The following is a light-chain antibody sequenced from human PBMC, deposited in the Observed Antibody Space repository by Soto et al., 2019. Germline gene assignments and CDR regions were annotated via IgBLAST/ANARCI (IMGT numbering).Light chain of an antibody. J-gene: IGKJ5*01. CDR3: QQHDILPIT. CDR1: QNLSRYF. V-gene: IGKV3-20*01. Sequence: VVLTHSPGTLSLSPWYRASLSFRSSQNLSRYFLSWYQHKPGQAPRLLISGASRRATGIPDRFSGAGSGTDSTLTISRLEPEDFALYYCQQHDILPITFGQGTRLEIK. CDR2: GAS.